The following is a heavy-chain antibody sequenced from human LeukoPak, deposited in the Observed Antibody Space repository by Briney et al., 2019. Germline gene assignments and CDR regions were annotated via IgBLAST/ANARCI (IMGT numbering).Heavy chain of an antibody. Sequence: SETLSLTCTVSGGSISSYYWSWIRQPPGKGLEWIGYIYYSGSTYYNPSLKSRVTISVDTSKNQFSLKLSSVTAADTAVYYCARGAILYGMDVWGQGTTVTVSS. J-gene: IGHJ6*02. V-gene: IGHV4-59*12. CDR2: IYYSGST. D-gene: IGHD2-15*01. CDR3: ARGAILYGMDV. CDR1: GGSISSYY.